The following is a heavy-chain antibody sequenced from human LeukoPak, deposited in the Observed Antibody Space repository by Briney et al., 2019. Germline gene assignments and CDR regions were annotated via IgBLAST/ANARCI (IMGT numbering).Heavy chain of an antibody. V-gene: IGHV3-23*01. D-gene: IGHD6-19*01. J-gene: IGHJ4*02. CDR3: AKGPLIEVAGTAWDH. CDR2: ISGSGGST. CDR1: GFTVSSNY. Sequence: AGGSLRLSCAASGFTVSSNYMGWVRQAPGKGLEWVSAISGSGGSTYYADSVKGRFTISRDNSKNTLFLQMNSLRAEDTAVYYCAKGPLIEVAGTAWDHWGQGTLVTVSS.